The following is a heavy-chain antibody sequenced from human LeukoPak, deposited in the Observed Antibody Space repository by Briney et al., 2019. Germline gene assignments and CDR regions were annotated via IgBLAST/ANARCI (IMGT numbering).Heavy chain of an antibody. Sequence: PAGALRLSWAVAGSTLSNYAMSWVRQAQGKGLEWVSGISDSGGSTNYADSVKGRFNIYRDNPKNTLYLQMNSLRAEDTAVYFCAKRGVVIRVFLVGFNKEAYYFDSWGQGALATVSS. CDR1: GSTLSNYA. CDR2: ISDSGGST. CDR3: AKRGVVIRVFLVGFNKEAYYFDS. J-gene: IGHJ4*02. D-gene: IGHD3-10*01. V-gene: IGHV3-23*01.